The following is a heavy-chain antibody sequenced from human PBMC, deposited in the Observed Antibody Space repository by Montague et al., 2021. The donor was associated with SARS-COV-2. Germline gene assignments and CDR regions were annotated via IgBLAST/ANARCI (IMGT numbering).Heavy chain of an antibody. D-gene: IGHD5-18*01. J-gene: IGHJ6*03. CDR3: ARGKVDTAMVYYYYYYMDD. V-gene: IGHV1-8*01. Sequence: SVKVSCKASGYTFTSYDINWVRQATGQGLEWMGWMNPNSGNTGYAQKFQGRVTMTRNTSISTAYMELSSLRSEDTAVYYCARGKVDTAMVYYYYYYMDDWGKGTTVTVSS. CDR1: GYTFTSYD. CDR2: MNPNSGNT.